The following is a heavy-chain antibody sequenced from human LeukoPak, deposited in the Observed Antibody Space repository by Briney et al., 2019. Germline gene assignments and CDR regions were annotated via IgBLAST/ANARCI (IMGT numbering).Heavy chain of an antibody. CDR2: VNPHSGVT. CDR3: ARHSSPVEYFDY. CDR1: GYAFTAYY. D-gene: IGHD6-13*01. J-gene: IGHJ4*02. Sequence: ASVKVSCKTSGYAFTAYYIHWVRQPPGQRLEWMGWVNPHSGVTEFAQRFQGRVTMTRDTSTTTAYMELTRLTSDDTAVYYCARHSSPVEYFDYWGQGTLVTVSS. V-gene: IGHV1-2*02.